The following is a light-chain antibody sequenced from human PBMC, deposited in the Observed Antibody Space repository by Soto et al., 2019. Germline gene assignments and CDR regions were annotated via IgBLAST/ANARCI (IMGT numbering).Light chain of an antibody. J-gene: IGKJ1*01. V-gene: IGKV4-1*01. CDR1: QPDLDSFNNTGY. Sequence: DIVMTQSPDSLAVSLGERATINCRSSQPDLDSFNNTGYLTWYQQKPGQPPKLLIYWASTREFGVPDRFSGSGSGTDFTLTISSLEAEDVAVYYCQQYYSTPRTFGHGTKVEIK. CDR2: WAS. CDR3: QQYYSTPRT.